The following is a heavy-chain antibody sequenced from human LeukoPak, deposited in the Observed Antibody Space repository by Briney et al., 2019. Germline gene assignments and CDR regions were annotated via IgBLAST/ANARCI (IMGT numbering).Heavy chain of an antibody. CDR1: GGSIRSTNW. CDR2: ISLTGGT. CDR3: SRESGAFCPFGY. D-gene: IGHD1-26*01. J-gene: IGHJ4*02. V-gene: IGHV4-4*02. Sequence: SETLSLTCGVSGGSIRSTNWWSWVRQPPGQGLEWIGEISLTGGTNYNPSLNGRVTMSLDGSRNQLSLTLTSVTAADTAIYYCSRESGAFCPFGYWGQGTLVIVPP.